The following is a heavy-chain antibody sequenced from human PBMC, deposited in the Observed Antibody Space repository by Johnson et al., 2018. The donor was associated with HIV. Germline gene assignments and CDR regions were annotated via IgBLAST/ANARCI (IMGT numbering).Heavy chain of an antibody. CDR1: GFTVSSNY. J-gene: IGHJ3*02. CDR2: IYSGVST. CDR3: AKVSGYYDSLSAGWAFDI. Sequence: MLLVESGGGLVQPGGSLRLSCAASGFTVSSNYMSWFRQAPGKGLEWVSVIYSGVSTYYADPVKGRFTIPRDNSKNTLYLQMNSLRAEDTAVYYCAKVSGYYDSLSAGWAFDIWGQGTMVTVSS. D-gene: IGHD3-22*01. V-gene: IGHV3-66*02.